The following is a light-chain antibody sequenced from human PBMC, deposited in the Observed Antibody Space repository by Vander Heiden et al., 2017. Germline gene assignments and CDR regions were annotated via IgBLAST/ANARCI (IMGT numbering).Light chain of an antibody. J-gene: IGLJ2*01. Sequence: SYELTHPPPVSVSPGQTARITCSGDALPKQYAYWYQQKPGQAPVLVIYKDSERPSGIPERFSGSSSGTTVTLTISGVQAEDEADYYCQSADSSMEVVFGGGTKLTVL. CDR1: ALPKQY. V-gene: IGLV3-25*03. CDR2: KDS. CDR3: QSADSSMEVV.